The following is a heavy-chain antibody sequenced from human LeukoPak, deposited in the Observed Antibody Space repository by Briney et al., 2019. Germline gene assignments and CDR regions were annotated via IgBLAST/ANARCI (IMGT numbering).Heavy chain of an antibody. D-gene: IGHD3-3*01. CDR3: AKDQRRIFGVVITRTDY. J-gene: IGHJ4*02. Sequence: GGSLRLFRAAPGYTFSSYAMSWVRHAPGRGREWVSDLRGSGGSTYYADSARGGLTISRDNSKNTLYLQMKSLRAEDTAVYYCAKDQRRIFGVVITRTDYWGQGTLVTVSS. V-gene: IGHV3-23*01. CDR2: LRGSGGST. CDR1: GYTFSSYA.